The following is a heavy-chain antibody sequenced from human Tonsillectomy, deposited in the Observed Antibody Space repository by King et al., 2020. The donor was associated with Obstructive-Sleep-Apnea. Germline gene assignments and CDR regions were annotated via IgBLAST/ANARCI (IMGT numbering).Heavy chain of an antibody. CDR1: GFTFSSYD. V-gene: IGHV3-13*04. Sequence: VQLVESGGGLVQPGGSLRLSCAASGFTFSSYDMHWVRQATGKGLEWVSAIGTAGDTYYPGSVKGRFTISRENAKNSLYLQMNSLGAGDTAVYYCARGGGSYHFDYWGQGTLVTVSS. D-gene: IGHD1-26*01. CDR3: ARGGGSYHFDY. CDR2: IGTAGDT. J-gene: IGHJ4*02.